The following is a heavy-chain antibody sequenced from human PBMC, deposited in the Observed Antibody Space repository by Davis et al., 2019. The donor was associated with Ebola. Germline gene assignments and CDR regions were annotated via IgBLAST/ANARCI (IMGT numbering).Heavy chain of an antibody. CDR3: AREYTYGGHHPGWVY. D-gene: IGHD4-23*01. V-gene: IGHV1-69*13. J-gene: IGHJ4*02. Sequence: SVKVSCKASGGTFSSYAISWVRQAPGQGLEWMGGIIPIFGTANYAQKFQGRVTITADESTSTAYMELRSLRSDDTAVYYCAREYTYGGHHPGWVYWGQGTLVTVSS. CDR1: GGTFSSYA. CDR2: IIPIFGTA.